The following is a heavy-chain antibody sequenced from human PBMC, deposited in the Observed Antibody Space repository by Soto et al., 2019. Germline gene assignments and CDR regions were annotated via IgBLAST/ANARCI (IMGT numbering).Heavy chain of an antibody. D-gene: IGHD6-13*01. CDR3: ARSVATPGTNIDF. CDR1: GGSMAGYY. J-gene: IGHJ4*02. Sequence: QVQLQESGPGLVKPSETLSLTCSVSGGSMAGYYWSWIRQTPGQGLEWLGYIYFSGSTRYNPSLKSRHTISLDKSKRQFSMSLSSVTAADTAVYYCARSVATPGTNIDFWGQGTLVTVSS. V-gene: IGHV4-4*09. CDR2: IYFSGST.